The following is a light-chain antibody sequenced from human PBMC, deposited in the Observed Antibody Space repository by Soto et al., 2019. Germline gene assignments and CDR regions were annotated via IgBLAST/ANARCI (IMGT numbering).Light chain of an antibody. CDR2: EVS. CDR1: NSDIGSYSH. V-gene: IGLV2-14*01. J-gene: IGLJ1*01. CDR3: ISYTGSDTSYV. Sequence: HSALTQPASVSGSPGQSITISCTGTNSDIGSYSHVAWYQQYPGKTPKLIIYEVSYRPSGVSHRFSGSKSGITASLTISGLQAEDEADYYCISYTGSDTSYVFGTGTKVTVL.